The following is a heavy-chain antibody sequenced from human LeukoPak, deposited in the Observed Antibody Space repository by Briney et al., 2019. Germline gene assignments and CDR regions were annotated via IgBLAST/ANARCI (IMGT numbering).Heavy chain of an antibody. J-gene: IGHJ4*02. D-gene: IGHD3-3*01. V-gene: IGHV3-30*02. CDR1: GFTFSSYG. CDR3: AKNDFWSGQYYFDY. Sequence: GGSLRLSCAASGFTFSSYGMHWVRQAPGKGLEWVAVIWYGGSNKYYADSVKGRFTISRDNSKNTLYLLMNSLRAEDTAVYYCAKNDFWSGQYYFDYWGQGTLVTVSS. CDR2: IWYGGSNK.